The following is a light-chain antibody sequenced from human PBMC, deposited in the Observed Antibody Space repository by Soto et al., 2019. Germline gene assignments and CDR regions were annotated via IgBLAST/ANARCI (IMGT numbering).Light chain of an antibody. CDR1: SRDVGGYNY. CDR2: DVN. J-gene: IGLJ1*01. CDR3: CSFAGDPYV. Sequence: QSVLTQPRSVSGSPGQSVAISCTGTSRDVGGYNYVSWYQQHPGKAPKLMIYDVNKRPSGVPDRFSGSKSGNTASLTISGLQAEDEADYYCCSFAGDPYVFGTGTKVTVL. V-gene: IGLV2-11*01.